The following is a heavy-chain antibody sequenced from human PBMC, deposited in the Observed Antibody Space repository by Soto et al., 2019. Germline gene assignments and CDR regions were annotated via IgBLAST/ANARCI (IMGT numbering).Heavy chain of an antibody. J-gene: IGHJ5*02. CDR1: GGSISSYY. V-gene: IGHV4-59*08. CDR3: ERAKAPLDSSSWYWFEP. D-gene: IGHD6-13*01. CDR2: IYYSGST. Sequence: PSETLSLTCTVSGGSISSYYWSWIRQPPGKGLEWIGYIYYSGSTNYNPSLKSRVTISVDTSKNQFSLKLSSVTAADTAVYYCERAKAPLDSSSWYWFEPWGQGTLVTVSS.